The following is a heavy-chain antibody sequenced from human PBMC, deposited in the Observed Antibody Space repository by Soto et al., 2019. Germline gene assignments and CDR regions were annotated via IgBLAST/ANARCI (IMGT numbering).Heavy chain of an antibody. Sequence: QVQLQESGPGLVKPSETLSLTCTVSGGSISSYYWSWIRQPPGKGLEWIGYIYYSGGTNYNPSLKSRVTISVDTSKNQFSLKLSSVTAADTAVYYCARWERYSSSLDYWGQGTLVTVSS. CDR2: IYYSGGT. V-gene: IGHV4-59*08. CDR1: GGSISSYY. D-gene: IGHD6-6*01. J-gene: IGHJ4*02. CDR3: ARWERYSSSLDY.